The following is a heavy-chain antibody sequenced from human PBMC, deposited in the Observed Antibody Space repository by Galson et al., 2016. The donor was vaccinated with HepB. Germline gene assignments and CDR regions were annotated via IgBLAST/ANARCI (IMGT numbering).Heavy chain of an antibody. D-gene: IGHD3-3*01. Sequence: SLRLSCAGSGFTFSSYWMSWVRQTPGKEMEWVANIKQDGSKKEYVDSVKGRFIISRDNAKSSMYLQMNSLTDEDTAVYYCARAPTTTYNFYLGRDVYDPFDLWGRGTMVIVSS. CDR1: GFTFSSYW. J-gene: IGHJ3*01. V-gene: IGHV3-7*01. CDR2: IKQDGSKK. CDR3: ARAPTTTYNFYLGRDVYDPFDL.